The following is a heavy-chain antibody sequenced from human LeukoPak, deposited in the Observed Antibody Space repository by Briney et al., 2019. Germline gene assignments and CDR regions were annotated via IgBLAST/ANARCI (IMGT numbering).Heavy chain of an antibody. D-gene: IGHD3-10*02. CDR3: AELGITMIGGV. V-gene: IGHV3-20*04. J-gene: IGHJ6*04. CDR1: GFTFDDHG. CDR2: IKWNGAST. Sequence: GGSLRLSCAASGFTFDDHGMSWVRQAPGKGLEWVSGIKWNGASTGYADSVKGRFTISRDNAKNSLYLQMNSLRAEDTAVYYCAELGITMIGGVWGKGTTVTISS.